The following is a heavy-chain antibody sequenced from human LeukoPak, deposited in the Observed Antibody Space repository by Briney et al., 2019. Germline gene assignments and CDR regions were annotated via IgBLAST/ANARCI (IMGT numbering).Heavy chain of an antibody. V-gene: IGHV4-39*07. D-gene: IGHD3-22*01. J-gene: IGHJ4*02. Sequence: SETLSLTCTVSGGSISSSSYYWGWIRQPPGKGLEWIGSIYYSGSTYYNPSLKSRVTISVDTSKNQFSLKLSSVTAAHTAVYYCARPAYSGSGYYFHYWGQGTLVTVSS. CDR3: ARPAYSGSGYYFHY. CDR1: GGSISSSSYY. CDR2: IYYSGST.